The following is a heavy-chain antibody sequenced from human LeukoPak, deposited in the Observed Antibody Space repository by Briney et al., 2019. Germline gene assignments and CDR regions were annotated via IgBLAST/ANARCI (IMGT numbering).Heavy chain of an antibody. D-gene: IGHD3-9*01. V-gene: IGHV4-59*08. Sequence: PSETLSLTCTVSVGSTSSYYWSWIRQPPGKGLEWIGYIYYSGSTNYNPSLKSRVTISVDTSKNQFSLKLSSVTAADTAVYYCAMTGYGAFDIWGQGTMVAV. J-gene: IGHJ3*02. CDR2: IYYSGST. CDR3: AMTGYGAFDI. CDR1: VGSTSSYY.